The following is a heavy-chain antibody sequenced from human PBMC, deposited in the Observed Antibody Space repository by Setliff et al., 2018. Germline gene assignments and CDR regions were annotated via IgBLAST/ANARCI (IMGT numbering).Heavy chain of an antibody. D-gene: IGHD5-12*01. CDR3: ARVYSGYDPNHYFDY. V-gene: IGHV3-48*01. CDR2: ISSSSSTI. CDR1: GFTFSSYS. J-gene: IGHJ4*02. Sequence: PGGSLRLSCAASGFTFSSYSMNWVRQAPGKGLEWGSYISSSSSTIYYADSVKGRFTISRDNAKNSLYLQMNSLRAEDTAVYYCARVYSGYDPNHYFDYWGQGTLVTGSS.